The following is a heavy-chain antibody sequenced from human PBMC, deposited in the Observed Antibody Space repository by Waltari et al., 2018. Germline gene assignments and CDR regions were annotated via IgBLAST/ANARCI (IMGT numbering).Heavy chain of an antibody. CDR2: IYGTVWST. V-gene: IGHV4-4*07. J-gene: IGHJ3*01. CDR3: ARGRRVITMIVGDVFDF. D-gene: IGHD3-22*01. Sequence: QVQLQESRPGLVKPSETLSLTFAVSGGSISSHYLSWIRQPPLKGLDGIGRIYGTVWSTDHNPSRNSRVTISKDTATNQFSRKLSYVTAADTAVYYCARGRRVITMIVGDVFDFWGQGLRVTVAS. CDR1: GGSISSHY.